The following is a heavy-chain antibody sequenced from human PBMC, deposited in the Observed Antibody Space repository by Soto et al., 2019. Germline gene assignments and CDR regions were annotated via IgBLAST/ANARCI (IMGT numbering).Heavy chain of an antibody. D-gene: IGHD3-3*01. J-gene: IGHJ4*02. CDR2: ISTYSGNT. CDR3: ARNLFGVIIMGDY. V-gene: IGHV1-18*04. CDR1: GYTFTSYG. Sequence: SVKVSFKASGYTFTSYGISWVRQAPGQGLEWMGWISTYSGNTDYAQKFQGRITMTTDTSTDTVYMELRSLRSDDTAVYFCARNLFGVIIMGDYWGQGTLVTVSS.